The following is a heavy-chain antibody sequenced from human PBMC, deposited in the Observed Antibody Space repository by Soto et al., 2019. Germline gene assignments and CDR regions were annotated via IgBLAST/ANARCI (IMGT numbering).Heavy chain of an antibody. D-gene: IGHD1-7*01. CDR3: ASRDPGTSVDY. CDR2: IDRTGST. V-gene: IGHV4-4*02. CDR1: GGSFTSNNW. J-gene: IGHJ4*02. Sequence: QVQLQESGPGLVKPSGTLSLTCAVSGGSFTSNNWWTWVRQPPGQGLEWIGEIDRTGSTNYNPSLKSRVTKSLDKSENQFSQKVTALTAADTAVYYCASRDPGTSVDYWGQGTLVTVSS.